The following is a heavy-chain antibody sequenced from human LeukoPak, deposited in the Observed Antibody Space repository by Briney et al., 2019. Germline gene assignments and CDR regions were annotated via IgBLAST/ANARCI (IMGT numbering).Heavy chain of an antibody. V-gene: IGHV3-7*03. J-gene: IGHJ4*02. Sequence: GGSLRLSCAASGFTFGNYWMSWVRQAPGKGLEWVANIKRDGGETYYVDSVKGRFTISRDNAENSLYLEMNSLRAEDTAVYYCAKYCGYSSSWYKLGFDYWGQGTLVTVSS. CDR1: GFTFGNYW. CDR3: AKYCGYSSSWYKLGFDY. CDR2: IKRDGGET. D-gene: IGHD6-13*01.